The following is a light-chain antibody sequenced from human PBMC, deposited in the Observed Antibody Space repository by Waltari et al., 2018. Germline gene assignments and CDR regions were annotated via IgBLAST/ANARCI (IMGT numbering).Light chain of an antibody. J-gene: IGLJ3*02. V-gene: IGLV2-23*01. CDR3: CSYAGSGTTGV. Sequence: YEQPPDKAPKLMIYEDNKRPSGVSTRFSGSKSGNTASLTISGLQAEDEADYYCCSYAGSGTTGVFGGGTKLTVL. CDR2: EDN.